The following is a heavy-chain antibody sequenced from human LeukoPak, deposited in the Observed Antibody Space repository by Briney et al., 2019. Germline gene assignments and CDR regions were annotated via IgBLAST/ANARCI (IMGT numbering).Heavy chain of an antibody. Sequence: SETLSLTCAVYGGSFSSYYWSWIRQPPGKGLEWIGYIYYSGSTNYGPSLQSRVTISVDTSKNQFSLKLSSVTAADTAVYYCARHSGPHSSSWYWFDPWGQGTLVTVSS. CDR3: ARHSGPHSSSWYWFDP. CDR1: GGSFSSYY. J-gene: IGHJ5*02. CDR2: IYYSGST. V-gene: IGHV4-59*08. D-gene: IGHD6-13*01.